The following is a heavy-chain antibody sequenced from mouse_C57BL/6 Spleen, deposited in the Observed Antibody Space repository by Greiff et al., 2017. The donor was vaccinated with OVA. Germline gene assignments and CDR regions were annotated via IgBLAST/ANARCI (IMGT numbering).Heavy chain of an antibody. J-gene: IGHJ1*03. V-gene: IGHV1-63*01. Sequence: QVQLKESGAELVRPGTSVKMSCKASGYTFTNYWIGWAKQRPGHGLEWIGDIYPGGGYTNYNEKFKGKATLTADKSSSTAYMQFSSLTSEDSAIDYCARNPSRYDYGYFDVWGTGTTVTVSS. CDR2: IYPGGGYT. D-gene: IGHD2-4*01. CDR3: ARNPSRYDYGYFDV. CDR1: GYTFTNYW.